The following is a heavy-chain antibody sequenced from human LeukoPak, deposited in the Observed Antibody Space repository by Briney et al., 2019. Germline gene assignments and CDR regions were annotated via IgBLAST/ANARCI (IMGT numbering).Heavy chain of an antibody. CDR1: GFSLSTSGVA. J-gene: IGHJ5*02. CDR3: ANNYDYLWGSNRLVWFDP. CDR2: IYWDDDK. Sequence: SGPTLVKPTQTLTLTCTFSGFSLSTSGVAVGWIRHPPGKSLKWLGLIYWDDDKRYSPSLESRLTISKDTSKNQVVLTMTNMDPLDTATYYCANNYDYLWGSNRLVWFDPWGQGTLVTVSS. D-gene: IGHD3-16*02. V-gene: IGHV2-5*02.